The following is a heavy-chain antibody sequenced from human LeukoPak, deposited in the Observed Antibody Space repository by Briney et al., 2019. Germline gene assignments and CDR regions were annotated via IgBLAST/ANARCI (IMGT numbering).Heavy chain of an antibody. CDR1: GGSISSYY. CDR2: IYYSGST. D-gene: IGHD3-22*01. J-gene: IGHJ3*02. CDR3: GRPLSYYSDASGDDAFDI. V-gene: IGHV4-59*08. Sequence: SETLSLTCTVSGGSISSYYWSWIRQPPGKGLEWIGYIYYSGSTNYNPSLKSRVTISVDTSKNQFSLKLSSVTAADTAVYYCGRPLSYYSDASGDDAFDIWGQGTLVTVSS.